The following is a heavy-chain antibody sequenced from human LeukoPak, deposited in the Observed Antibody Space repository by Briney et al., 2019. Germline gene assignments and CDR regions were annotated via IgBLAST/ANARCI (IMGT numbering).Heavy chain of an antibody. CDR2: ISYDGSNK. J-gene: IGHJ4*02. Sequence: GGSLRLSCAASGFTFSSYAMHWVRQAPGKGLEWVAVISYDGSNKYYADSVKGRFTISRDNSKNTLYLQMNSLRAEDTAVYYCARDLDSSGYLASWGQGPLVTVSS. D-gene: IGHD3-22*01. V-gene: IGHV3-30-3*01. CDR1: GFTFSSYA. CDR3: ARDLDSSGYLAS.